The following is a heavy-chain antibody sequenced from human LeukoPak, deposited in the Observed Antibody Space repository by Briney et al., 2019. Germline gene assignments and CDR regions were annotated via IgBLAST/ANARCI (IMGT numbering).Heavy chain of an antibody. CDR1: GGSFSGYY. CDR3: ATLYGGNSSPYYYYYMDV. D-gene: IGHD4-23*01. Sequence: SETLSLTCAVYGGSFSGYYWSWIRQPPGKGLEWIGEINHSGSTNYNPSLKSRVTISVDTSKNQFSLKLSSVTAADTAVYYCATLYGGNSSPYYYYYMDVWGKGTMVTVSS. CDR2: INHSGST. V-gene: IGHV4-34*01. J-gene: IGHJ6*03.